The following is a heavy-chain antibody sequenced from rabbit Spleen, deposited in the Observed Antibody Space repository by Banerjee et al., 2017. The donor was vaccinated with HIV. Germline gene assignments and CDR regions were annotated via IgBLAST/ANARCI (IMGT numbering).Heavy chain of an antibody. V-gene: IGHV1S47*01. CDR2: IYPGFGLK. Sequence: ELVESGGGLVQPGESLKLSCKVSGIDFSSYGISWVRQAPGKGPEWIAYIYPGFGLKKYANSVKGRFTISSDNAQNTVFLQMTSLTASDTATYFCARGFPSSSGYYLNLWGPGTLVT. J-gene: IGHJ4*01. CDR3: ARGFPSSSGYYLNL. CDR1: GIDFSSYG. D-gene: IGHD1-1*01.